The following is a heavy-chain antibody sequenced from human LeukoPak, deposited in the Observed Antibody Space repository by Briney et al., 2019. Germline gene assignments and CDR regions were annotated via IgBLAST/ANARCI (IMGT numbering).Heavy chain of an antibody. CDR3: AKDIKYSSSWYYSYFDY. CDR2: ISWNSGSI. J-gene: IGHJ4*02. CDR1: GFTFADYA. D-gene: IGHD6-13*01. Sequence: GRSLRLSCAASGFTFADYAMHWVRQAPGKGLEWVSGISWNSGSIGYADSVKGRFIISRDNAKNSLYLQMNSLRAEDTALYYCAKDIKYSSSWYYSYFDYWGQGTLVTVSS. V-gene: IGHV3-9*01.